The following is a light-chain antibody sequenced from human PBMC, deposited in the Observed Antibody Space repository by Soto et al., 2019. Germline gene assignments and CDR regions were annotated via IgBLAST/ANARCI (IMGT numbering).Light chain of an antibody. CDR2: EVR. Sequence: QSVLTQPASVSGSPGQSITISCTGTSSDVGGYNYVSWYRQHPGKAPKLMIYEVRNRPSGVPDRFSGSKSGTSASLAITGLQAEDEADYYCQSYDSSLSGPWVFGGGTKVTVL. CDR1: SSDVGGYNY. CDR3: QSYDSSLSGPWV. V-gene: IGLV2-14*01. J-gene: IGLJ3*02.